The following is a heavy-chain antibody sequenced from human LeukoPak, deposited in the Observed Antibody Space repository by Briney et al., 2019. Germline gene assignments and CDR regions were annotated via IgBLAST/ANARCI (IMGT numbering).Heavy chain of an antibody. CDR1: GFTVASNY. V-gene: IGHV3-66*01. D-gene: IGHD2-15*01. CDR2: IYTGGGT. CDR3: ARDDVAILGRDH. J-gene: IGHJ4*02. Sequence: GGSLRLSCSASGFTVASNYVTWVRQAPGKGLEWVSVIYTGGGTFYADSVKGRFSISRDNSKNILYLHMNSLRAEDTAVYYCARDDVAILGRDHWGQGTLVTVSS.